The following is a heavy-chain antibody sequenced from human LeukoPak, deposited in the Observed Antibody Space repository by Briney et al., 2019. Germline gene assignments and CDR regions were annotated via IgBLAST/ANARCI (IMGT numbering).Heavy chain of an antibody. J-gene: IGHJ4*02. CDR2: VIPIFGRA. V-gene: IGHV1-69*13. CDR3: ARASGDSSNYDFPKPYSY. Sequence: SVKVSCKASGGAFSNFAINWVRQAPGQGPEWMGGVIPIFGRANYAQRFQGRVTITADESTSTVYMELSSLRSEDTAVYYCARASGDSSNYDFPKPYSYWGQGTLVTVSS. CDR1: GGAFSNFA. D-gene: IGHD3-22*01.